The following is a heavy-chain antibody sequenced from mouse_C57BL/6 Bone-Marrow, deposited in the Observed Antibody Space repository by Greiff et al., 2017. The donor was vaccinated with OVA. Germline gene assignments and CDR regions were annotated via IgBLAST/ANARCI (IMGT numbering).Heavy chain of an antibody. CDR2: IDPEDGET. Sequence: VQLQQSGAELVKPGASVKLSCTASGFNIKDYYMHWVKQRTEQGLEWIGRIDPEDGETKYAPNFQGKATITADTSSNTAYLQLSSLTSEDTAVDYCARRDGYQFAYWGQGTLVTVSA. V-gene: IGHV14-2*01. J-gene: IGHJ3*01. CDR3: ARRDGYQFAY. D-gene: IGHD2-3*01. CDR1: GFNIKDYY.